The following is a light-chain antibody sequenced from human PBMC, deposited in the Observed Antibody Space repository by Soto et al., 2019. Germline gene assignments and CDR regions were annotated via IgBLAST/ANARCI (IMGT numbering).Light chain of an antibody. Sequence: EIVMTQSPATLSVSPGERATLSCRASQSVSSNLAWYQQKPGKAPQVVISGASPLHSAVPLRFSGSGSGTDFSLKISSLQPEDFATYYCQQNFDFPLTFGGGTKVDIK. CDR2: GAS. V-gene: IGKV3-15*01. CDR3: QQNFDFPLT. CDR1: QSVSSN. J-gene: IGKJ4*01.